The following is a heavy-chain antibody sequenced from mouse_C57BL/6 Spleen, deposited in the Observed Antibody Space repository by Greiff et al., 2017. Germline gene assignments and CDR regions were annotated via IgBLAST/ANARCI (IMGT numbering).Heavy chain of an antibody. D-gene: IGHD1-1*01. CDR3: ARDGGLRYMGD. J-gene: IGHJ4*01. CDR1: GFTFSDYY. Sequence: EVQLVESEGGLVQPGSSMKLSCTASGFTFSDYYMAWVRQVPEKGLEWVANINYDGSSTYYLDSLKSRFIISRDNAKNILYLQMSSLKSEDTATYYCARDGGLRYMGDWGQGTSVTVAS. V-gene: IGHV5-16*01. CDR2: INYDGSST.